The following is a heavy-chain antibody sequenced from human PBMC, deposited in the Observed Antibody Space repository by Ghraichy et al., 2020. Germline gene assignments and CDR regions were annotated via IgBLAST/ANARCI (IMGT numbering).Heavy chain of an antibody. V-gene: IGHV3-30*18. J-gene: IGHJ4*02. Sequence: GGSLRLSCAASGFTFSSYGMHWVRQAPGKGLEWVAVISYDGSNKYYADSVKGRFTISRDNSKNTLYLQMNSLRAEDTAVYYCAKDSGVLRFLEWLAPKSGFDYWGQGTLVTVSS. CDR2: ISYDGSNK. CDR1: GFTFSSYG. CDR3: AKDSGVLRFLEWLAPKSGFDY. D-gene: IGHD3-3*01.